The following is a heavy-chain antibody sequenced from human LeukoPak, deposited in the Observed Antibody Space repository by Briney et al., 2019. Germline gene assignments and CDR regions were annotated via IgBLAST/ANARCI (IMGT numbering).Heavy chain of an antibody. D-gene: IGHD5-24*01. V-gene: IGHV3-53*05. CDR1: GFAVSSSY. J-gene: IGHJ6*02. Sequence: RGSLRLSCAASGFAVSSSYMSWVRQAPGKGLEWVSLIYSGGSTHYADSVKGRFSISRDSSKNTLYLQMNTLRDEDTAVYYCVRGQTSTSPGVWGQGTTVTVSS. CDR3: VRGQTSTSPGV. CDR2: IYSGGST.